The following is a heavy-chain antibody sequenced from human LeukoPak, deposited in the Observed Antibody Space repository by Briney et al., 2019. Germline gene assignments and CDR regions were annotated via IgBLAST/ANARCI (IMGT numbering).Heavy chain of an antibody. CDR1: GFTFSSYA. CDR2: ISYDGSNK. Sequence: GGSLRLSCAASGFTFSSYAMHWVRQAPGKWLEWVAVISYDGSNKYYADSVKRRFNISRDNSKNTLYLQMNSLRAEDTAVYYCARDWDDAFDIWGQGTMVTVSS. V-gene: IGHV3-30*01. D-gene: IGHD1-26*01. CDR3: ARDWDDAFDI. J-gene: IGHJ3*02.